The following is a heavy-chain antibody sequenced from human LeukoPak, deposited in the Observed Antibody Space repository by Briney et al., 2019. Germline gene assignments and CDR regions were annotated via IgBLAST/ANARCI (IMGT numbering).Heavy chain of an antibody. CDR3: AIGGCRSTSCYLHDYSYRDG. Sequence: ASVKVSCKASGYTFTGYYMHWVRQAPAQGLEWMGWINPNSGGTNYAQKFQGRATMTRDTSISTAYMELSRLRSDDTAVYYWAIGGCRSTSCYLHDYSYRDGWGKGTTVTVSS. J-gene: IGHJ6*03. D-gene: IGHD2-2*01. CDR1: GYTFTGYY. V-gene: IGHV1-2*02. CDR2: INPNSGGT.